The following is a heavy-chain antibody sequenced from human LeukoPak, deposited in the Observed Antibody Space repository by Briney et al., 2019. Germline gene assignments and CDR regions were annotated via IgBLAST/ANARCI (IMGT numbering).Heavy chain of an antibody. CDR2: ISDRGST. J-gene: IGHJ3*02. CDR3: ARLSTHPYHPLVAVPGAAHFSAFDI. Sequence: PSETLSLTCTVSGASIGSYYWGWIRQPPGKGLEWIGYISDRGSTNYKPSLAGRVGISVDTSRHSFSLYLNFVTAADTAVYSCARLSTHPYHPLVAVPGAAHFSAFDIWGQGTMASVSS. D-gene: IGHD2-2*01. V-gene: IGHV4-59*13. CDR1: GASIGSYY.